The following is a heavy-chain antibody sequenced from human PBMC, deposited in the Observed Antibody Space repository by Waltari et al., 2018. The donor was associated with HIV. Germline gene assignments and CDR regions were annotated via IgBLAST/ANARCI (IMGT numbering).Heavy chain of an antibody. CDR2: ISCNTGDT. CDR3: ARGEDVSLTSIPPGYRFDF. D-gene: IGHD2-21*02. CDR1: GYTFTAFY. J-gene: IGHJ4*02. V-gene: IGHV1-2*06. Sequence: VHLVQSGAAFQRPGASVDVSCEASGYTFTAFYIPWVRQAPGQGLQWMGRISCNTGDTNLAPNFQGRVTMTRDTSVNTAYMELRSLNSNDTAIYYCARGEDVSLTSIPPGYRFDFWGVGSAVTVSS.